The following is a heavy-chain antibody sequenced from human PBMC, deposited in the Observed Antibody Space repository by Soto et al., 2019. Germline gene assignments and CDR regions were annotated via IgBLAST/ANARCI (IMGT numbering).Heavy chain of an antibody. CDR1: GGSISSYY. CDR2: IYYSGST. J-gene: IGHJ5*02. CDR3: ARPVGAVAGLDLGWFDP. Sequence: QVQLQESGPGLVKPSETLSLTCTVSGGSISSYYWSWIRQPPGKGLEWIGYIYYSGSTNYNPSLKSRVTISVDTSKNQFSLKLSSVTAADTAVYYCARPVGAVAGLDLGWFDPWGQGTLVTVSS. V-gene: IGHV4-59*08. D-gene: IGHD6-19*01.